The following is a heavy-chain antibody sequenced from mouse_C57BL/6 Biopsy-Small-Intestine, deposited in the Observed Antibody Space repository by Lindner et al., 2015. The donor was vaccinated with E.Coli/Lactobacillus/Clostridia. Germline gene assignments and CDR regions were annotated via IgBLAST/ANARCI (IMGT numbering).Heavy chain of an antibody. CDR2: INPNSGET. CDR3: ARGTFFDY. J-gene: IGHJ2*01. V-gene: IGHV1-18*01. Sequence: VQLQESGPELVKPGASVKISCKASGYIFTDYNVDWVKQSHGESLEWIGDINPNSGETFYSQKFKGKATLTIDKSSTTAYMELRSLTSEDIAVYYCARGTFFDYWGQGTTLTVSS. CDR1: GYIFTDYN.